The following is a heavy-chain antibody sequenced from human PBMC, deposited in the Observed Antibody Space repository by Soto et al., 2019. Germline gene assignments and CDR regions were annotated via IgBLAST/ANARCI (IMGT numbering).Heavy chain of an antibody. CDR2: VSHDGRNT. CDR3: ATGGRQWLVTSDFNY. Sequence: VQLVESGGGVVQPGRSLRLSCAASGFTFSDYAMHWVRQAPGKGLEWVAVVSHDGRNTHYADSVKGRFTISRDSSKNTVSLEMTSRRAEDTAVYYCATGGRQWLVTSDFNYWGPGALVPVSS. CDR1: GFTFSDYA. D-gene: IGHD6-19*01. V-gene: IGHV3-30*03. J-gene: IGHJ4*02.